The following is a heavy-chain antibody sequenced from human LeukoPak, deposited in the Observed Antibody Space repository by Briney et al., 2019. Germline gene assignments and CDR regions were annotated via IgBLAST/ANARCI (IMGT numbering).Heavy chain of an antibody. Sequence: PSETLSLTCTVSGGSISSYYWNWIRQPPGEGLEWIGYIYYSRSTNYNPSLKSRVTISVDTSKNQFSLKLNSVTAADTAVYYCARSLQYNNNSYFYYGMDVWGQGTTVTVSS. CDR1: GGSISSYY. CDR2: IYYSRST. D-gene: IGHD3-10*01. V-gene: IGHV4-59*01. J-gene: IGHJ6*02. CDR3: ARSLQYNNNSYFYYGMDV.